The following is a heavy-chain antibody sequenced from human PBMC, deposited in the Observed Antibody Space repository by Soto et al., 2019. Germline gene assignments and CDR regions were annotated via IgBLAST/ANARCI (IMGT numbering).Heavy chain of an antibody. Sequence: SETLSLTCTVSGGSISSYYWSWIRQPPGKGLEWIGYIYYSGSTNYNPSLKSRVTISVDTSKNQFSLKLSSVTAADTAVYYCARDFRGGYPYWGQGTLVTVSS. J-gene: IGHJ4*02. CDR1: GGSISSYY. V-gene: IGHV4-59*01. CDR2: IYYSGST. CDR3: ARDFRGGYPY. D-gene: IGHD1-1*01.